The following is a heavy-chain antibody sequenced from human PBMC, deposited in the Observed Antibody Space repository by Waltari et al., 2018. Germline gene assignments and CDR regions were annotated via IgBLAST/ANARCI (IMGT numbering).Heavy chain of an antibody. J-gene: IGHJ5*02. V-gene: IGHV4-39*01. D-gene: IGHD5-12*01. CDR1: GGSISRSSYY. CDR2: IYYSGTT. CDR3: VRHWKRNGYRFDP. Sequence: QLQLQESGPTLVKPSETLSLTCTVSGGSISRSSYYWGWIRPSPGKGLEWIGSIYYSGTTYYNPTLERRLTISGDTSKNQFSLKLISVTAADTAVYYCVRHWKRNGYRFDPWGQGTLVTVSS.